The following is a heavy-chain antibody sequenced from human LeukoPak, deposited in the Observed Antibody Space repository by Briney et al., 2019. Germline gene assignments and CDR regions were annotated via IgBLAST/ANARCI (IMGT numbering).Heavy chain of an antibody. V-gene: IGHV3-7*04. CDR3: ARGGLRYFAR. Sequence: GGSLSLSCAASGFTFSHYWMSWVRQAPRKGLEWVANIKQDGSEKYYADSVKGRFTMSRDNAKNSLYLQMNSLRAEDTAVYYCARGGLRYFARWGQGTLVTVSS. CDR1: GFTFSHYW. CDR2: IKQDGSEK. J-gene: IGHJ1*01. D-gene: IGHD3-9*01.